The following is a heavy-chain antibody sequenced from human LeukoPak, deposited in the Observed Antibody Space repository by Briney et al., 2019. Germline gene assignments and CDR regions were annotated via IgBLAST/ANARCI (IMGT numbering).Heavy chain of an antibody. Sequence: ASVKVSCKASGYSFTSHYMHWVRQAPGQGLEWLGLINPSGSSTLYAQKFQGRVTMTRDTSISTAYMELSRLRSDDTAVYYCARGDYGDYGDLDYWGQGTLVTVSS. CDR3: ARGDYGDYGDLDY. CDR1: GYSFTSHY. D-gene: IGHD4-17*01. CDR2: INPSGSST. J-gene: IGHJ4*02. V-gene: IGHV1-46*01.